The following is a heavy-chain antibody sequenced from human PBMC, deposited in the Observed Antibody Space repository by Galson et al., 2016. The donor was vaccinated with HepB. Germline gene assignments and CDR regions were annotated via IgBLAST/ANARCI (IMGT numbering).Heavy chain of an antibody. Sequence: QSGAEVKKPGESLKISCKGSGYSFISYWIGWVRQMPGKGLEWMGIIFPGDSDTRYSPSFQGQVTISVDKSTSTAYLQWSSLQASDSAMYYCARLVSSYYNGFDYLGEVTLVTVA. D-gene: IGHD6-6*01. CDR2: IFPGDSDT. CDR1: GYSFISYW. J-gene: IGHJ5*01. V-gene: IGHV5-51*01. CDR3: ARLVSSYYNGFDY.